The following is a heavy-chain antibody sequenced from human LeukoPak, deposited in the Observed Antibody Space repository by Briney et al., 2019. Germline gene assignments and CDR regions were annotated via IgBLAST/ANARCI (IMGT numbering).Heavy chain of an antibody. CDR3: ARGPYSYDSSGAFDI. D-gene: IGHD3-22*01. CDR1: GDSISSGDYY. V-gene: IGHV4-61*02. Sequence: SQTLSLTCTVSGDSISSGDYYWGWLRQPAGTGLEWIGRISSSGSTNYNPSLKSRVTISVDTSKNQFSLKLSSVTAADTAVYFCARGPYSYDSSGAFDIWGQGTMVTVSS. CDR2: ISSSGST. J-gene: IGHJ3*02.